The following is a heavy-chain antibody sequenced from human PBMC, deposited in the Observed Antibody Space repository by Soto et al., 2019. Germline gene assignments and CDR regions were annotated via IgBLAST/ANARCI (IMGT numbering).Heavy chain of an antibody. CDR2: IYYSGST. D-gene: IGHD3-3*01. Sequence: SETLSLTCAVYGGSFSGYYWSWIRQPPGKGLEWIGYIYYSGSTNYNPSLKSRVTISVDTSKNQFSLKLSSVTAADTAVYYCARNNYDFWSGYYYYYMDVWGKGTTVTVSS. J-gene: IGHJ6*03. CDR1: GGSFSGYY. CDR3: ARNNYDFWSGYYYYYMDV. V-gene: IGHV4-59*01.